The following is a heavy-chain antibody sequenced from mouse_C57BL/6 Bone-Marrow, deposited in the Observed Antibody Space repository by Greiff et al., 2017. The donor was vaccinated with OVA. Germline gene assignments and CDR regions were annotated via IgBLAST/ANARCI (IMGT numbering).Heavy chain of an antibody. CDR3: EGLRRSFAY. V-gene: IGHV1-81*01. CDR2: IYPRSGNT. CDR1: GYTFTSYG. Sequence: QVQLKQSGAELARPGASVKLSCKASGYTFTSYGISWVKQRTGQGLEWIGEIYPRSGNTYYNEKFKGKATLTADKSSSTAYMELRSLTSEDSAVYFWEGLRRSFAYWGQGTLVTVSA. D-gene: IGHD2-2*01. J-gene: IGHJ3*01.